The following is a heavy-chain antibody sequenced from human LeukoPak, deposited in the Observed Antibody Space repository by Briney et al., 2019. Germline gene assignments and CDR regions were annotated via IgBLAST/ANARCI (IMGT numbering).Heavy chain of an antibody. V-gene: IGHV4-59*01. J-gene: IGHJ5*02. CDR2: IYYSGST. CDR3: ARDRGLLWFGELFPGTWFDP. D-gene: IGHD3-10*01. CDR1: GGSFSGYY. Sequence: SETLSLTCAVYGGSFSGYYWSWIRQPPGKGLEWIGYIYYSGSTNYNPSLKSRVTISVDTSKNQFSLKLSSVTAADTAVYYCARDRGLLWFGELFPGTWFDPWGQGTLVTVSS.